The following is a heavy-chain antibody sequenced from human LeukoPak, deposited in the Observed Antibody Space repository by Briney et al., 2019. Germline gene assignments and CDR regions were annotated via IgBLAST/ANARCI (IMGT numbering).Heavy chain of an antibody. Sequence: GGSLRLSCAASGFTFSTYEMDWVRQAPGKGLEWISYINSRGSTTYYADSVKGRFTVSRDNAKNSLFLQMNSLRVEDTAVYYCARDRQWLPDYWGQGTLVTVSS. V-gene: IGHV3-48*03. D-gene: IGHD6-19*01. CDR2: INSRGSTT. CDR1: GFTFSTYE. CDR3: ARDRQWLPDY. J-gene: IGHJ4*02.